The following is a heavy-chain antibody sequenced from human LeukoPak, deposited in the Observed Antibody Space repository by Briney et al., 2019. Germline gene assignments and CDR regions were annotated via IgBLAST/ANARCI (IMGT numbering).Heavy chain of an antibody. CDR2: IYTSGST. CDR3: ARHVRYYYDSSGYFDY. CDR1: GGSISSYY. V-gene: IGHV4-4*09. Sequence: SETLSLTCTVSGGSISSYYWSWIRQPPGKGLEWIGYIYTSGSTNYNPSLKSRVTISVDTSKNQFSLKLSSVTAADTAVYYCARHVRYYYDSSGYFDYWGQGTLVTVSS. D-gene: IGHD3-22*01. J-gene: IGHJ4*02.